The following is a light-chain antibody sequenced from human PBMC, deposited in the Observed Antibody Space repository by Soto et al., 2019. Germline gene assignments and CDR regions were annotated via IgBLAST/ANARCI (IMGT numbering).Light chain of an antibody. V-gene: IGKV3-20*01. CDR1: QTITT. CDR3: QQTYSIPPWT. J-gene: IGKJ1*01. CDR2: RVS. Sequence: EIVLAQSPGTLSLSPGERATLSCRARQTITTLAWYQRKPGQAPRLLIYRVSSRATGVPDRFSGSGSGTDYTLTISRLEPEDFATYYCQQTYSIPPWTFGQGTKV.